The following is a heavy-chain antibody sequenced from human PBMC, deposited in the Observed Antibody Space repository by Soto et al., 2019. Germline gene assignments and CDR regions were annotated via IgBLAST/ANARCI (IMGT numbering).Heavy chain of an antibody. CDR3: ANSRGGTFLGYHGMDI. V-gene: IGHV1-69*01. Sequence: QVQLVQSGPEVKKTGTSVKVSCKASGGTFSSRAISWVPQAPGQGLEWMGGIIPVFGRVNYAEKFQDRVTITADESTGTVYMELSSLRSEDTALYYCANSRGGTFLGYHGMDIWGQGTTVSVSS. CDR1: GGTFSSRA. D-gene: IGHD3-16*01. CDR2: IIPVFGRV. J-gene: IGHJ6*02.